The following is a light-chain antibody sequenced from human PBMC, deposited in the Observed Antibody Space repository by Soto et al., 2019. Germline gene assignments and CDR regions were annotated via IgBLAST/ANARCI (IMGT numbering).Light chain of an antibody. V-gene: IGLV3-1*01. CDR3: QAWDSRTAAWV. J-gene: IGLJ3*02. Sequence: SYELTQPPSVSVSPGQTASITCSGDKLGEKYACWYQQKPGQTPMLVIYQDTKRPSGIPERFSGSNSGNTATLTISGTQAMDEADYYCQAWDSRTAAWVFGGGTKVTVL. CDR1: KLGEKY. CDR2: QDT.